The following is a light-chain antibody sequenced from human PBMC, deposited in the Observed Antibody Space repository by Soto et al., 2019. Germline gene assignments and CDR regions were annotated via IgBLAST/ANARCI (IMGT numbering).Light chain of an antibody. Sequence: IQITPAPSSLSASPGNRVTVTCRASLPISNYLAWYQQKPGKIPNLLIYATSNLQSGVPSRFSGSGSGTDFTLTISSLQPEDSATYYCQQAYSTPWTFGQGTKVDIK. CDR1: LPISNY. J-gene: IGKJ1*01. V-gene: IGKV1-39*01. CDR3: QQAYSTPWT. CDR2: ATS.